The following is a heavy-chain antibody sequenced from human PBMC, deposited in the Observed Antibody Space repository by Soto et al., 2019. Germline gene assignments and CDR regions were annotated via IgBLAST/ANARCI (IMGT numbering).Heavy chain of an antibody. Sequence: QVQLQESGPGLVKPSETLSLTCTVSGGSISSYYWSWIRQPPGKGLEWIGYIYYSGSTNYNPSLRIRVTISVATSKTQFSLKLSSVTAADTAVYYCALGGYSYGKRVLDYWGQGTLVTVSS. CDR2: IYYSGST. D-gene: IGHD5-18*01. CDR3: ALGGYSYGKRVLDY. V-gene: IGHV4-59*01. J-gene: IGHJ4*02. CDR1: GGSISSYY.